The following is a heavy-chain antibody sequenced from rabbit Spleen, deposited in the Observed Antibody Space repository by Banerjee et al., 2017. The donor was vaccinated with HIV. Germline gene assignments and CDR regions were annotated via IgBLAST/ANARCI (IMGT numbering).Heavy chain of an antibody. J-gene: IGHJ4*01. V-gene: IGHV1S45*01. CDR1: GFDFSAYTF. Sequence: QEHLKESGGGLVQPGGSLKLSCKASGFDFSAYTFMCWVRQAPGKGLEWIACIDTGSRDFTYYASWAKGRFTISRTSSTTVTLRMTSLTAADRATYFCARDLVGVIGWNFYLWGQGTLVTVS. CDR2: IDTGSRDFT. D-gene: IGHD1-1*01. CDR3: ARDLVGVIGWNFYL.